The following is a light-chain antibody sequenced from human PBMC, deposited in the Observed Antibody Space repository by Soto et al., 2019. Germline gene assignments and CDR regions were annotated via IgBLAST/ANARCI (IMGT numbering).Light chain of an antibody. CDR1: QSVGSS. Sequence: EIVLTQSPATLSLSPGERATLSCRASQSVGSSLAWYQQKPGQAPRLLIYDTSNSATGIPARVSGSGSGTDFTLAISSLEPEDFAVYYCQQRNNWPLLWTFGGGTKVEIK. CDR3: QQRNNWPLLWT. CDR2: DTS. J-gene: IGKJ4*01. V-gene: IGKV3-11*01.